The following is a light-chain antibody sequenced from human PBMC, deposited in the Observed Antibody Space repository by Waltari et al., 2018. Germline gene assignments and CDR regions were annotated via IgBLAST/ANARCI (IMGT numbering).Light chain of an antibody. CDR1: TSDVGYYNL. CDR2: EVT. J-gene: IGLJ2*01. Sequence: QSALTQPASVSGSPGQSITISCTGTTSDVGYYNLVSWYQQHPGKAPKLMIYEVTKRASGVCYRFAGSKTGHTASLTITGRQAEDEANYYCCSLALGGAVVFGGGTKLTVL. CDR3: CSLALGGAVV. V-gene: IGLV2-23*02.